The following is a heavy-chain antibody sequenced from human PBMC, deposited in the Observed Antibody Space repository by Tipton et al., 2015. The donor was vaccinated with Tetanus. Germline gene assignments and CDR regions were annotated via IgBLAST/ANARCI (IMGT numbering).Heavy chain of an antibody. J-gene: IGHJ4*02. V-gene: IGHV1-18*01. Sequence: QSGAEVKKPGASVKVSCKASGYTFISYGMTWVRQAPGQGLEWMGTISVYNGNTEYAQKVQGRVTMTADRPTSTAYMELRSLRSDDTAAYYCARGGSHFDYWGQGTQITVSS. CDR2: ISVYNGNT. CDR1: GYTFISYG. CDR3: ARGGSHFDY. D-gene: IGHD1-26*01.